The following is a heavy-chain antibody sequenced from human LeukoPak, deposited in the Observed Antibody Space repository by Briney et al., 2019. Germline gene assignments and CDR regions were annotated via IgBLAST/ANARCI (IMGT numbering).Heavy chain of an antibody. D-gene: IGHD4/OR15-4a*01. Sequence: ASVKVSCKASGYTFTSDGISWVRQAPGQGLEWMGWISAYNGNTNYAQKFQGRVTITADESTSTAYMELSSLRSEDTAVYYCARAQTPYIANSAFDPWGQGTLLTVSS. V-gene: IGHV1-18*01. CDR2: ISAYNGNT. CDR1: GYTFTSDG. J-gene: IGHJ5*02. CDR3: ARAQTPYIANSAFDP.